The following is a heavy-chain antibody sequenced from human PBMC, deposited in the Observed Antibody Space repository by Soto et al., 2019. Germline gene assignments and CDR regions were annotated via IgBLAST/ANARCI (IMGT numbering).Heavy chain of an antibody. V-gene: IGHV3-74*01. CDR3: ARDPYGMDV. J-gene: IGHJ6*02. CDR1: GFTLSSYW. CDR2: IDSDGNSP. Sequence: GGSLRLSCAASGFTLSSYWMHWVRQAPGKGLVWVSRIDSDGNSPSYADSVKGRFTISRDNAKNTLYLQMNSLRSEDTAVYYCARDPYGMDVWGQGTTVTVSS.